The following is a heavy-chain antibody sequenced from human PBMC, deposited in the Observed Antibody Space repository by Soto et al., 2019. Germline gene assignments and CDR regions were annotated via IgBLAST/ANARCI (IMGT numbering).Heavy chain of an antibody. CDR2: ISGSGDNT. CDR3: AKVPNSGNYYYFDD. J-gene: IGHJ4*02. CDR1: GFTFSSYA. V-gene: IGHV3-23*01. D-gene: IGHD1-7*01. Sequence: PGGSLRLSCAASGFTFSSYAMGWVRQAPGKGLEWVSAISGSGDNTYYADSVKGRFTISRDNSKNTLYLQVNSLRVEDTAIYYCAKVPNSGNYYYFDDWGQGTLDTVSS.